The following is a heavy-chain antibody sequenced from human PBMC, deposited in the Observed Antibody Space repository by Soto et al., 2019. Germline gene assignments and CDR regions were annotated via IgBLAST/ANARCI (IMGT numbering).Heavy chain of an antibody. V-gene: IGHV1-8*01. Sequence: QVQLVQSGAEVKKPGASVKVSCKASGYTFTSYDINWVRQATGQGLEWMGWMNPNSGNIGYAQKFQGRVPMTRHTSIRTAYLELSSLRSEDTAVYYCARVPPMGSGSPPTQFYYYYYGIDVWGQGTTVTVSS. CDR2: MNPNSGNI. D-gene: IGHD3-3*01. J-gene: IGHJ6*02. CDR3: ARVPPMGSGSPPTQFYYYYYGIDV. CDR1: GYTFTSYD.